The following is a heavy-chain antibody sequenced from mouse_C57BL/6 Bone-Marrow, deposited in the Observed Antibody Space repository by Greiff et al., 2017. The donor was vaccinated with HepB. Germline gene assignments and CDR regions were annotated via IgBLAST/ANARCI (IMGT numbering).Heavy chain of an antibody. CDR1: GYTFTSYW. J-gene: IGHJ2*01. Sequence: QVQLQQPGAELVMPGASVKLSCKASGYTFTSYWMHWVKQRPGQGLEWIGEIDPSDSYTTYNQKFKGKSTLTVDKSSSTAYMQLSSLTSEDSAVYYCARDTVVAPGYFDYWGQGTTLTVSS. CDR2: IDPSDSYT. V-gene: IGHV1-69*01. D-gene: IGHD1-1*01. CDR3: ARDTVVAPGYFDY.